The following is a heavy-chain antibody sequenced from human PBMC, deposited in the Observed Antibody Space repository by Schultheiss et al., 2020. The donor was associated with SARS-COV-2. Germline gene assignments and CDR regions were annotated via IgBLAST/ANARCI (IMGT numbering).Heavy chain of an antibody. V-gene: IGHV4-61*01. CDR3: ARDARYGFRGRSERGMDV. CDR2: IYYSGST. J-gene: IGHJ6*02. Sequence: SETLSLTCTVSGGSVSSGSYYWSWIRQPPGKGLEWIGYIYYSGSTYYNPSLKSRVTISVDTSKNQFSLKLSSVTAADTAVYYCARDARYGFRGRSERGMDVWGQGTTVTVSS. D-gene: IGHD5-24*01. CDR1: GGSVSSGSYY.